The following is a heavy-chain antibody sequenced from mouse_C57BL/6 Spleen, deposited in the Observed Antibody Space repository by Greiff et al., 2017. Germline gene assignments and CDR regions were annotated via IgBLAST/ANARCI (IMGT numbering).Heavy chain of an antibody. J-gene: IGHJ1*03. Sequence: QVQLKQPGAELVKPGASVKLSCKASGYTFTSYWMHWVKQRPGRGLEWIGRIAPNSGGTKYNEKLKSKATLTADKPSSTAYMQLSSLTSEDSAVYYCARMSDYLSGYFDGRGTGTTVTVAS. CDR3: ARMSDYLSGYFDG. CDR1: GYTFTSYW. D-gene: IGHD2-4*01. CDR2: IAPNSGGT. V-gene: IGHV1-72*01.